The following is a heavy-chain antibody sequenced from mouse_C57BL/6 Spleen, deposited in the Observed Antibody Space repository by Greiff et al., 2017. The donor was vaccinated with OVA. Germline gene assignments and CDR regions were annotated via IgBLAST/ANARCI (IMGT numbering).Heavy chain of an antibody. Sequence: QVQLQQPGAELVKPGASVKLSCKASGYTFTSYWMHWVKQRPGPGLEWIGEIDPSDSYTNYNQKFKGKSTLTVDKSSSTAYMQLSSLTSEDSAVYYCARSDDDYDEFAYWGQGTLVTVSA. V-gene: IGHV1-69*01. J-gene: IGHJ3*01. CDR2: IDPSDSYT. CDR1: GYTFTSYW. D-gene: IGHD2-4*01. CDR3: ARSDDDYDEFAY.